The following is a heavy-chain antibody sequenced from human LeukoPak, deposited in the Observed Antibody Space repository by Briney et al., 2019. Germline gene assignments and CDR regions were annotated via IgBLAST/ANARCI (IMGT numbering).Heavy chain of an antibody. CDR3: ASTSGLYSTSLDS. CDR1: GFTFGSYW. J-gene: IGHJ4*02. CDR2: INSDGSST. Sequence: PGGSLRLSCAASGFTFGSYWMHWVRQAPREGLVWVSRINSDGSSTSYADSVKGRFTISRDNAKNTLYLQMNSLRAEDTAVYSCASTSGLYSTSLDSWGQGTLVTVSS. D-gene: IGHD6-13*01. V-gene: IGHV3-74*01.